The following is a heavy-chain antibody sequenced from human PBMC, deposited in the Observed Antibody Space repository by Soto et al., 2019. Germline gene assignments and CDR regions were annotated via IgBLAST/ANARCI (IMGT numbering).Heavy chain of an antibody. D-gene: IGHD2-21*02. J-gene: IGHJ4*02. CDR3: AGDGGGEDCGGDCYNDY. Sequence: QVQLVQSGAEVKKPGSSVKVSCKASGGTFSSYAISWVRQAPGQGLEWMGGIIPIFGTANYAQKFQGRVTITADESTSTAYMGLSSLRSEDTAVYYCAGDGGGEDCGGDCYNDYWGQGTLVTVSS. CDR2: IIPIFGTA. CDR1: GGTFSSYA. V-gene: IGHV1-69*01.